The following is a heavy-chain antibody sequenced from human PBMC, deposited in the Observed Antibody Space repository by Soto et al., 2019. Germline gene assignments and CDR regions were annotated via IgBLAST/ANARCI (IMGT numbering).Heavy chain of an antibody. J-gene: IGHJ3*02. CDR3: ARHVAVAGAIDAFDI. CDR1: GGSISSGGYY. D-gene: IGHD6-19*01. CDR2: INYSGST. Sequence: PSETLSLTCTVSGGSISSGGYYWSWIRQHPGKGLEWIGDINYSGSTNYNPSLKSRVTISVDTSKNQFSLKLSSVTAADTAVYYCARHVAVAGAIDAFDIWGQGTMVTVSS. V-gene: IGHV4-61*08.